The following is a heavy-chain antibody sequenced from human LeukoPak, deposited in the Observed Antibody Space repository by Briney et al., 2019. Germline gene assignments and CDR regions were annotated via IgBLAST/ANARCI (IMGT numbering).Heavy chain of an antibody. J-gene: IGHJ4*02. CDR1: GFTFSTYW. D-gene: IGHD3-22*01. Sequence: GGSLRLSCSASGFTFSTYWMTWVRQALGKGLEWVANIKQDGSEKYYVDSVKGRFTISRDNAKNSLYLQMNSLGAEDTAVYYCARATGSGIMYYYDSSGYSLDYWGQGTLVTVSS. V-gene: IGHV3-7*01. CDR3: ARATGSGIMYYYDSSGYSLDY. CDR2: IKQDGSEK.